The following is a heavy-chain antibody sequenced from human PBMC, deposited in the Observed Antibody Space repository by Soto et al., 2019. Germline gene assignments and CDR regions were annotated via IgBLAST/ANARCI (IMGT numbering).Heavy chain of an antibody. CDR1: GYTFTSYA. CDR3: ARDHLGHDFWSGYYYYYYGMDV. Sequence: ASVKVSCKASGYTFTSYAMHWVRQAPGQRLEWMGWINAGNGNTKYSQKFQGRVTITRDTSASTAYMELSSLRSEDTAVYYCARDHLGHDFWSGYYYYYYGMDVWGQGTTVTVSS. V-gene: IGHV1-3*01. D-gene: IGHD3-3*01. CDR2: INAGNGNT. J-gene: IGHJ6*02.